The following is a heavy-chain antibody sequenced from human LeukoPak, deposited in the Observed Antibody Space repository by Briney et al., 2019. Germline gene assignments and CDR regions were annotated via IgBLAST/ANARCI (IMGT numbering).Heavy chain of an antibody. CDR3: ARGGIAGHFDY. V-gene: IGHV1-18*04. CDR2: ISVYNGNT. Sequence: ASLKVSCKASGYTFTSYAISWVRQAPGQGLEWMGWISVYNGNTYYAQKFQGRVTMTTDTSSNTGYMELRSLSSDDTAVYYCARGGIAGHFDYWGQGTLVSVSS. CDR1: GYTFTSYA. J-gene: IGHJ4*02. D-gene: IGHD6-13*01.